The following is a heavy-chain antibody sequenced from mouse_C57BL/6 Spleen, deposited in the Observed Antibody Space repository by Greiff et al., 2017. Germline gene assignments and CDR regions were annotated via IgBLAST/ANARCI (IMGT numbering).Heavy chain of an antibody. V-gene: IGHV1-80*01. CDR3: ARWDYYGSSYYAMDY. J-gene: IGHJ4*01. Sequence: QVQLQQSGAELVKPGASVKISCKASGYAFSSYWMNWVKQRPGKGLEWIGQIYPGDGDTNYNGKFKGKATLTADKSSSTAYMQLSSLTSEDSAVYFCARWDYYGSSYYAMDYWGQGTSVTVSS. D-gene: IGHD1-1*01. CDR1: GYAFSSYW. CDR2: IYPGDGDT.